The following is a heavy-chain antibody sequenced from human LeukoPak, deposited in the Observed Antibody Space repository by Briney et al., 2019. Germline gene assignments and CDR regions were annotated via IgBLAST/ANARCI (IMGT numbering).Heavy chain of an antibody. J-gene: IGHJ4*02. CDR2: IFSRGIP. V-gene: IGHV4-4*07. D-gene: IGHD4-17*01. CDR1: VDSSSNFY. CDR3: ARGREYGDFFDS. Sequence: SETLSLTCTFSVDSSSNFYWNWVRQPAGTGLEWIGRIFSRGIPNYNPSLRGRVTMSVDTSKNHFALELTSVTAADSAVYYCARGREYGDFFDSWGQGILVTVSS.